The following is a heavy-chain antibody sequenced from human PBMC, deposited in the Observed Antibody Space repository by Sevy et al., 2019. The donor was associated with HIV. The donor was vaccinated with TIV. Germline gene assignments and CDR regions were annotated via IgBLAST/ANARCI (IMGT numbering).Heavy chain of an antibody. J-gene: IGHJ6*02. V-gene: IGHV1-2*02. D-gene: IGHD3-10*01. CDR2: INPNSGGT. CDR3: ARDEVYYGSGSYYYGMDV. Sequence: ASVKVSCKASGYTFTGYYMHWVRQAPGQGLEWMGWINPNSGGTNYAQKFQGRVTMTRDTSFSTAYMELSRLRSDDTAVYYCARDEVYYGSGSYYYGMDVWGQGTTVTVSS. CDR1: GYTFTGYY.